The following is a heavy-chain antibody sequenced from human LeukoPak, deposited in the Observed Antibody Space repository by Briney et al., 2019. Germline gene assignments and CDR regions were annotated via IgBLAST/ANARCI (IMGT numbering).Heavy chain of an antibody. CDR2: IKQDGSEK. J-gene: IGHJ4*02. V-gene: IGHV3-7*01. Sequence: GGSLRLSCAASGFTFNNYAMSWVRQAPGKGLEWVANIKQDGSEKYYVDSVKGRFTISRDNAKNSLYLQMNSLRAEDTAVYYCARVGSGSYHYVYYFDYWGQGTLVTVSS. D-gene: IGHD3-10*01. CDR1: GFTFNNYA. CDR3: ARVGSGSYHYVYYFDY.